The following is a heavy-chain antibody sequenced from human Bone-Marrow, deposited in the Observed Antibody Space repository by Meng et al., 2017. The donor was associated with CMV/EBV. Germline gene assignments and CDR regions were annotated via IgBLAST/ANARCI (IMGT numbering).Heavy chain of an antibody. J-gene: IGHJ4*02. V-gene: IGHV3-7*01. Sequence: GGSLRLSCAASGFTFSSYWMSWVRQAPGKGLEWVANIKQDGSEKYYVDSVKGRFTISRDNAKKSLYLQMNSLRTEDTAVYYCARDQGIVVVPAAEFDYWGQGTLVTVSS. CDR3: ARDQGIVVVPAAEFDY. D-gene: IGHD2-2*01. CDR1: GFTFSSYW. CDR2: IKQDGSEK.